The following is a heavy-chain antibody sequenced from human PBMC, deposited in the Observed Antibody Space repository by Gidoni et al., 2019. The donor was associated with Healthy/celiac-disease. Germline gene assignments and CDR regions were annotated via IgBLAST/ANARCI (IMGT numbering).Heavy chain of an antibody. J-gene: IGHJ6*02. CDR2: IKSKTDGGKT. Sequence: EVQLVESVGVLVRPGGSLRLSCAASGFTFSHAWVTWGRQAPGKGLEWVGRIKSKTDGGKTDYAAPVKGRFTISRDDSKNTLYLQMISLKTEDTAVYYCTTGPDKYYYYDMDVWGQGTTVTVSS. V-gene: IGHV3-15*01. CDR3: TTGPDKYYYYDMDV. CDR1: GFTFSHAW.